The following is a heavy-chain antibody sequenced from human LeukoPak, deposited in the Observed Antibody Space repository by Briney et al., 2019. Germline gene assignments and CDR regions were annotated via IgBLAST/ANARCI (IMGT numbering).Heavy chain of an antibody. D-gene: IGHD3-10*01. CDR2: INHSGST. J-gene: IGHJ4*02. Sequence: PSETLSLTCAVLGGSFSGYYWSWIRQPPGRGLEWIGEINHSGSTNYNPSLKSRVTISVDTSKNQFSLKLSSVTAADTAVYYCARDNSTYYYGSGSYPAVIDYWGQGTLVTVSS. CDR1: GGSFSGYY. CDR3: ARDNSTYYYGSGSYPAVIDY. V-gene: IGHV4-34*01.